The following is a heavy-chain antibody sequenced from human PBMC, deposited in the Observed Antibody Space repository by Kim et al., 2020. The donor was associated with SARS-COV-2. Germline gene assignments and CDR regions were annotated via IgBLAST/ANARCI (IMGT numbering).Heavy chain of an antibody. Sequence: SETLSLTCTVSGGSISSSSYYWGWIRQPPGKGLEWIGSIYYSGSTYYNPSLKSRVTISVDTSKNQFSLKLSSVTAADTAVYYCARTMVRGVTLYYFDYWGQGTLVTVSS. CDR3: ARTMVRGVTLYYFDY. V-gene: IGHV4-39*01. J-gene: IGHJ4*02. CDR1: GGSISSSSYY. D-gene: IGHD3-10*01. CDR2: IYYSGST.